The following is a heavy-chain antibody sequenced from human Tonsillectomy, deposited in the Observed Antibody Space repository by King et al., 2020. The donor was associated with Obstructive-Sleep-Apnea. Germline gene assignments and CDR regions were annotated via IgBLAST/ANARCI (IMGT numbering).Heavy chain of an antibody. CDR2: IYKSGRT. CDR3: ARDMGSSWPKYNWFGP. V-gene: IGHV4-59*12. CDR1: GASITAYD. Sequence: VQLQESGPGLVKPSETLSLTCTVSGASITAYDWSWIRQPPGKGLEWIGYIYKSGRTNYNPSLNSRVTISVDTSKNQLSLRLNSVTAADTAVYYCARDMGSSWPKYNWFGPWGPGTLVTVSS. J-gene: IGHJ5*02. D-gene: IGHD6-13*01.